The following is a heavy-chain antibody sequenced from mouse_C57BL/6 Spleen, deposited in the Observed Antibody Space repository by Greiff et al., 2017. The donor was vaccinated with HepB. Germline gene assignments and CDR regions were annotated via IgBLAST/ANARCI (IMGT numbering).Heavy chain of an antibody. Sequence: SGAELVRPGASVTLSCKASGYTFTDYEMHWVKQTPVHGLEWIGAIDPETGGTAYNQKFKGKAILTADKSSSTAYMELRSLTSEDSAVYYCTRGIYYGAHFDYWGQGTTLTVSS. J-gene: IGHJ2*01. CDR1: GYTFTDYE. D-gene: IGHD2-13*01. CDR3: TRGIYYGAHFDY. CDR2: IDPETGGT. V-gene: IGHV1-15*01.